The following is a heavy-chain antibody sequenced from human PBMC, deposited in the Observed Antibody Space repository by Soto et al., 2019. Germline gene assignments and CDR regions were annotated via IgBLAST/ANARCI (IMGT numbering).Heavy chain of an antibody. V-gene: IGHV4-4*07. CDR2: SLTIGNT. CDR3: ARDSCVVGGSCYPFYYYGMDV. CDR1: GDYITSYY. J-gene: IGHJ6*02. D-gene: IGHD2-15*01. Sequence: SVTLSLARPVSGDYITSYYWSWVRQPAGRGLEGLGRSLTIGNTKYNPSLKSRVTMSVDTSKNQFSMKLSSVTAADTAVYYCARDSCVVGGSCYPFYYYGMDVWGQGTTVTVSS.